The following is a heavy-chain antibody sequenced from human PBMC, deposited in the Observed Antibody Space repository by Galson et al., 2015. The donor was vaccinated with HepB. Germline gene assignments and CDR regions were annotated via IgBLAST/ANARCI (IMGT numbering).Heavy chain of an antibody. J-gene: IGHJ5*01. CDR2: ISGDNGKT. CDR3: ARSTVTTSADWFDS. D-gene: IGHD4-11*01. CDR1: GYIFTRYG. V-gene: IGHV1-18*01. Sequence: SVKVSCKASGYIFTRYGISWVRQAPGQGLEWMGWISGDNGKTNYAQNLQGRVTMTTDASTSTAYMELRSLKSDDTAIYYCARSTVTTSADWFDSWGQGTLVTVSS.